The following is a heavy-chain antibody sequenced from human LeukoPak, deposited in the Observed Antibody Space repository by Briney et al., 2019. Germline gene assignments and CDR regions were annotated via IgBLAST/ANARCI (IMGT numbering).Heavy chain of an antibody. D-gene: IGHD6-13*01. CDR2: IYYSGST. V-gene: IGHV4-39*07. CDR1: GGSISSYY. J-gene: IGHJ4*02. Sequence: SETLSLTCTVSGGSISSYYWGWIRQPPGKGLEWIGSIYYSGSTYYNPSLKSRVTISVDTSKNQFSLKLSSVTAADTAVYYCARGSWPYYFDYWGQGTLVTVSS. CDR3: ARGSWPYYFDY.